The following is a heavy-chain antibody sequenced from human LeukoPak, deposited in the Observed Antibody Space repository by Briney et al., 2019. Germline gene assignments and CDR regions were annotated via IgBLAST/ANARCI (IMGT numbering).Heavy chain of an antibody. CDR1: GRSISSFY. V-gene: IGHV4-59*01. CDR2: IYYSGST. Sequence: SETLSLTCTVSGRSISSFYCSWIRPPPGKGLEWIGYIYYSGSTNYHPSLKSRVTISVDTSKNQFSLKLSSVTAADTAVYYCARANYGDYPIFDYWGQGTLATVS. J-gene: IGHJ4*02. CDR3: ARANYGDYPIFDY. D-gene: IGHD4-17*01.